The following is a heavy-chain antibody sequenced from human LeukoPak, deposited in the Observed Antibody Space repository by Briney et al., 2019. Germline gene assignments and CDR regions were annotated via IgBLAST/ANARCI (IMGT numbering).Heavy chain of an antibody. Sequence: GGSLRLSCAASRFTFSSYAMSWVRQAPGKGLEWVSAISGSGGSTYYADSVKGRFTISRDNSKNTLYLQMNSLRAEDTAVYYCAKDHVSFAETRRVPAATIDYWGQGTLVTVSS. D-gene: IGHD2-2*01. J-gene: IGHJ4*02. CDR2: ISGSGGST. CDR1: RFTFSSYA. CDR3: AKDHVSFAETRRVPAATIDY. V-gene: IGHV3-23*01.